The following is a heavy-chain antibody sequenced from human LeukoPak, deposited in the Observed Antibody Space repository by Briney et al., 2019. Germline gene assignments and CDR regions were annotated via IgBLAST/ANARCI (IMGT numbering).Heavy chain of an antibody. CDR3: ASPHPATSSYYYDSSGDFDY. J-gene: IGHJ4*02. CDR1: GFTFSSYW. CDR2: INSDGSST. D-gene: IGHD3-22*01. Sequence: PGGSLRLSCAASGFTFSSYWMHWVRQAPGKGLVWVSRINSDGSSTSYADSVKGRFTISRDNAKNTLYLQMNSLRAEDTAVYYCASPHPATSSYYYDSSGDFDYWGQGTLVTVSS. V-gene: IGHV3-74*01.